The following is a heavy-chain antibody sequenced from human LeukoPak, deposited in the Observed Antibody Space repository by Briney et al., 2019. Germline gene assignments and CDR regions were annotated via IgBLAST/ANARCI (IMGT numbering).Heavy chain of an antibody. V-gene: IGHV4-39*01. CDR3: ARQTPLDIVVVPAAKWFDP. D-gene: IGHD2-2*03. CDR2: IYYSGTA. Sequence: SETLSLTCTVSGGSISSSSYYWGWIRQPPGKGLEWIGTIYYSGTAYYNPSLKSRVTISVDTSKNQFSLKLSSVTAADTAVYYCARQTPLDIVVVPAAKWFDPWGQGTLVTVSS. J-gene: IGHJ5*02. CDR1: GGSISSSSYY.